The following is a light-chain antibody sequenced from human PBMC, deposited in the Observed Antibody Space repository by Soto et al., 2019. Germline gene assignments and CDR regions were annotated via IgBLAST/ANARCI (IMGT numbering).Light chain of an antibody. J-gene: IGKJ2*01. CDR3: QQSYSPAYT. CDR1: QSIGNS. V-gene: IGKV1-39*01. Sequence: DIQMTQSPSSLSASLGDSVTITCRASQSIGNSLNWYQQRSAKAPKLLMYSASSLQSGVPSRFSNRGSGTDVTLTNSSLQPEDFATYFCQQSYSPAYTVGQGTKLQFK. CDR2: SAS.